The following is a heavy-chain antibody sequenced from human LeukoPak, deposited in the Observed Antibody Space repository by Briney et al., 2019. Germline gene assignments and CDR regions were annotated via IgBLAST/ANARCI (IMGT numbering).Heavy chain of an antibody. CDR3: ASSYYDSSGPLAS. CDR1: GFTFSSYA. Sequence: GGSLRLSCAASGFTFSSYAMHWVRQAPGKGLEWVAVISYDGSNKYYADSVKGRFTIPRDNSKNTLYLQMNSLRAEDTAVYYCASSYYDSSGPLASWGQGTLVTVSS. D-gene: IGHD3-22*01. CDR2: ISYDGSNK. V-gene: IGHV3-30-3*01. J-gene: IGHJ4*02.